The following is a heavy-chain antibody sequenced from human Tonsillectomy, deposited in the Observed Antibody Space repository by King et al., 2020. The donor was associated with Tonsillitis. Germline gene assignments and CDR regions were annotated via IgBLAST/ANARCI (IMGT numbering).Heavy chain of an antibody. V-gene: IGHV2-26*01. Sequence: TLKESGPVLMKPTETLTLTCTVSGFSLSDVRMGVSWIRQPPGKALEWLAHIVSNDEKSYSPSLRTRLTISKDTSRSQVILNLSNMDPVDTATYYCARTEGEMSTTFDYWGQGTLVTVSS. CDR2: IVSNDEK. CDR3: ARTEGEMSTTFDY. J-gene: IGHJ4*02. D-gene: IGHD5-24*01. CDR1: GFSLSDVRMG.